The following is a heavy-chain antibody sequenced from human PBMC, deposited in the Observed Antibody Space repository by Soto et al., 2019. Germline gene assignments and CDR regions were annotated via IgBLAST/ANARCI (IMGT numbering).Heavy chain of an antibody. CDR3: ARDRVYYYDSSGYYNFDF. D-gene: IGHD3-22*01. CDR2: VSYDGTKQ. CDR1: GFTFSHYA. V-gene: IGHV3-30-3*01. Sequence: QVQLVESGGGVVQPGRSLRVSCAASGFTFSHYAMHWVRQAPGKGLEWVAVVSYDGTKQFYADSVKGRFTISRDSSKSTVFLQMNHLRDEDTAVYYCARDRVYYYDSSGYYNFDFWGQGTLVTVSS. J-gene: IGHJ4*02.